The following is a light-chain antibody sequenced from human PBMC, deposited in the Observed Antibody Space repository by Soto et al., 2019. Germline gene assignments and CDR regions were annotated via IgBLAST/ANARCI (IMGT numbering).Light chain of an antibody. CDR1: QSVSSK. CDR3: QQYNNWPGT. J-gene: IGKJ1*01. Sequence: EIVLTQSPGTLSVSPGDRATLSCRASQSVSSKLAWYQQKPGQAPRLLFYGASTGATGIPARFSGSGSETEFTLSISSLQSEEFAVYYCQQYNNWPGTFGQGTKVEIK. V-gene: IGKV3-15*01. CDR2: GAS.